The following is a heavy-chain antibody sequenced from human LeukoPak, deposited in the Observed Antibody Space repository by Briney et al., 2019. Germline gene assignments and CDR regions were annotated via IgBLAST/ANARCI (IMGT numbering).Heavy chain of an antibody. J-gene: IGHJ4*02. Sequence: KTGGSLRLSCAASGFTFSDYYMSWIRQAPGKGLEWVSYISSSGSTIYYADSVKGRFTTSRDNAKNSLYLQMNSLRAEDTAVYYCASGVASYYYGSGSYPADYWGQGTLVTVSS. CDR2: ISSSGSTI. CDR3: ASGVASYYYGSGSYPADY. D-gene: IGHD3-10*01. CDR1: GFTFSDYY. V-gene: IGHV3-11*04.